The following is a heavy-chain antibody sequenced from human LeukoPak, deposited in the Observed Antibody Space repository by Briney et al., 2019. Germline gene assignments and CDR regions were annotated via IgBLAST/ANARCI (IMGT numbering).Heavy chain of an antibody. J-gene: IGHJ4*02. CDR3: ARGSLAAGFDY. Sequence: SETLSLTCAVYGGSFSGYYWSWIRQPPGKGLEWIGEINHSGSTNYNPSLKSQVTISVDTSKNQFSLKLSSVTAADTAVYYCARGSLAAGFDYWGQGTLVTVSS. CDR1: GGSFSGYY. D-gene: IGHD6-13*01. CDR2: INHSGST. V-gene: IGHV4-34*01.